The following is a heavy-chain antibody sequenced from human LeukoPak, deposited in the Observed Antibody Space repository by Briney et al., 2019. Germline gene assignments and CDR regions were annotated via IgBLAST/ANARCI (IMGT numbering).Heavy chain of an antibody. V-gene: IGHV3-53*01. Sequence: QPGGSLRLSCAASGFSVSSNYMSWVRQAPGKGLEWVSAMSSSGTHTYYGDSVKGRFTVSRDNSKNTLYLQMKSLRAEDTALYYCATQYYDYVWGSYREAAFDIWGQGTMVTVSS. CDR2: MSSSGTHT. D-gene: IGHD3-16*02. CDR3: ATQYYDYVWGSYREAAFDI. CDR1: GFSVSSNY. J-gene: IGHJ3*02.